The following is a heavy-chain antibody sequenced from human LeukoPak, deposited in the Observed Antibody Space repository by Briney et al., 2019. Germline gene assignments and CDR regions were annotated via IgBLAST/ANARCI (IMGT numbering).Heavy chain of an antibody. J-gene: IGHJ4*02. CDR3: ARELVAGSYYFDY. CDR2: IIPIFGTA. CDR1: GGTFSSYA. D-gene: IGHD6-19*01. V-gene: IGHV1-69*05. Sequence: SVKVSCKASGGTFSSYAISWVRQAPGQGLEWMGGIIPIFGTANYAQKFQGRVTITTDESTSTAYMELSSLRSEDTAVYYCARELVAGSYYFDYWGQGTLVTVSS.